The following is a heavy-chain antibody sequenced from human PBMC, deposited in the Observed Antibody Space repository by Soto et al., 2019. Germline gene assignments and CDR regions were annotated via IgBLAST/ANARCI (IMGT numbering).Heavy chain of an antibody. CDR3: ERDRGGLGY. CDR1: GFPFNNYW. CDR2: IKEDGSEK. D-gene: IGHD3-10*01. J-gene: IGHJ4*02. Sequence: EVQLVESGGSLVLPGGSLRLSCAASGFPFNNYWMSWVRQAPGKGLEWVANIKEDGSEKYYVDSVKGRFTISRDNVKNSLFLEMNSLRAEDRGVYDCERDRGGLGYWGQGNLVTVSS. V-gene: IGHV3-7*01.